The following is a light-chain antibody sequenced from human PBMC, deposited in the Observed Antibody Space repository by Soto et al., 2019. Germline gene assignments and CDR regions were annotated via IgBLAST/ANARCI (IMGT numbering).Light chain of an antibody. CDR2: GAS. CDR1: QSVDTTF. Sequence: EIVLTQSPGSLSLSPGQRATLSCRASQSVDTTFFAWYQKKPGQAPRLLIYGASKRATGIPDRFSGSGSGTAFTLIISWLEPENFAMYYCKHFMSSATSAQGPKLEIK. CDR3: KHFMSSAT. V-gene: IGKV3-20*01. J-gene: IGKJ1*01.